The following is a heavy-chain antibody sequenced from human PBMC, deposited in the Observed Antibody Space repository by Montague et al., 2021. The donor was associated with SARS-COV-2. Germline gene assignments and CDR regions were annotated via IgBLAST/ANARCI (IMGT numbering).Heavy chain of an antibody. D-gene: IGHD3-3*01. CDR2: IYYSGST. Sequence: SESLSLVYTVSGGSISSYYWSWILQPPGKGLEWIGSIYYSGSTNYNPSLRSRVTISVDTSKNQFSLKLSSVTAADTAVYYCARVRGNTIFGVVIISAFDIWGQGTMVTVSS. V-gene: IGHV4-59*01. CDR1: GGSISSYY. J-gene: IGHJ3*02. CDR3: ARVRGNTIFGVVIISAFDI.